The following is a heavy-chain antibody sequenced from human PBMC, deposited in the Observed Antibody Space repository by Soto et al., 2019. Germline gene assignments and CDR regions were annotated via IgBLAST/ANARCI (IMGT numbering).Heavy chain of an antibody. J-gene: IGHJ6*02. CDR3: ARDQEGGMDV. CDR1: VFSFTPYH. Sequence: GASLQVSFKASVFSFTPYHIHCVRQAPGRGLEWMGWINPNSGDTEYAQNFQGRVTMTRDTSFNLVYMEMSGLMSDDTAVYYCARDQEGGMDVWGPGTTVTVSS. CDR2: INPNSGDT. V-gene: IGHV1-2*02.